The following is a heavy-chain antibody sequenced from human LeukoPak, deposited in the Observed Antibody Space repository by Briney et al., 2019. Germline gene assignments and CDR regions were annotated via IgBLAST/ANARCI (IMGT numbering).Heavy chain of an antibody. CDR3: ARQHGYSGYAGDY. V-gene: IGHV5-51*01. Sequence: KVSCKASGYTFTSYWIGWVRQMPGKGLEWMGIIYPGDSDTRYSPSFQGQVTISADKSISTAYLQWSSLKASDTAMYYCARQHGYSGYAGDYWGQGTLVTVSS. J-gene: IGHJ4*02. D-gene: IGHD5-12*01. CDR1: GYTFTSYW. CDR2: IYPGDSDT.